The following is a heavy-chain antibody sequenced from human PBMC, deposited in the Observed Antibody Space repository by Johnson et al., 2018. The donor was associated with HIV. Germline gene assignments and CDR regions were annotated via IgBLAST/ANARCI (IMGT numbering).Heavy chain of an antibody. CDR1: GYIFRNYW. Sequence: VQLVESGGGLVQPGGSLRLSCAGSGYIFRNYWMHWVRQAPGKGLVWVARIYSDGSDTAYADSVKGRFTISKDNSRNTLFLHMNSLRADDTAVYYCAIGRGEFPRHAFDIWGQGTMVTVSS. J-gene: IGHJ3*02. D-gene: IGHD3-10*01. CDR2: IYSDGSDT. V-gene: IGHV3-74*03. CDR3: AIGRGEFPRHAFDI.